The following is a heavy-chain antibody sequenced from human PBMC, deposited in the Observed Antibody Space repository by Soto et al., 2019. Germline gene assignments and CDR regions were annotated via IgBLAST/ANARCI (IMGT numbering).Heavy chain of an antibody. CDR3: ASYSRSMVAATRAGNDAFDI. CDR1: GGTFSSYT. J-gene: IGHJ3*02. Sequence: SVKVSCKASGGTFSSYTISWVRQAPGQGLEWMGRIIPILGIANYAQKFQGRVTITADKSTSTAYMELSSLRSEDTAVYYCASYSRSMVAATRAGNDAFDIWGQGTMVTVSS. D-gene: IGHD2-15*01. V-gene: IGHV1-69*02. CDR2: IIPILGIA.